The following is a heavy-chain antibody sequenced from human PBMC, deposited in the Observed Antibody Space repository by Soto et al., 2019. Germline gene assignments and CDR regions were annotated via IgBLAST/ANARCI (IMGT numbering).Heavy chain of an antibody. Sequence: QVQLVQSGTEVKKPGSSVKFSCKASGGTFSSYAISWVRQAPGQGLEWMGGLIPIFGTANYAQKFQGRVTITADESTSTAYMELSSLRSEDTAVYYCARDRVEGYSGSYSGDYWGQGTLVTVSS. CDR3: ARDRVEGYSGSYSGDY. J-gene: IGHJ4*02. V-gene: IGHV1-69*01. CDR1: GGTFSSYA. CDR2: LIPIFGTA. D-gene: IGHD1-26*01.